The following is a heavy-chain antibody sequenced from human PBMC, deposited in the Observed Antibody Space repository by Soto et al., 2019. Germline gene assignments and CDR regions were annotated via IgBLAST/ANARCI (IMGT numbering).Heavy chain of an antibody. CDR3: ARVLDR. Sequence: QLQLQESGSGLVKPSQTLSLTCAVSGVSISSGGYSWSWIRQPPGKGLEWIGYIYHSGSTYSNPSLKSRVTISVDRSKNQFSLKLSSVTAADTAVYYCARVLDRWVQGTLVSVSS. D-gene: IGHD1-26*01. CDR1: GVSISSGGYS. V-gene: IGHV4-30-2*01. CDR2: IYHSGST. J-gene: IGHJ1*01.